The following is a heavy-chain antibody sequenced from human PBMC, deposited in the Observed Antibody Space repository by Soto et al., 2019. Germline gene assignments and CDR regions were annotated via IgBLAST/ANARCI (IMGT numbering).Heavy chain of an antibody. J-gene: IGHJ6*02. V-gene: IGHV3-48*04. CDR2: ISSRSDTL. CDR1: GFTFSAYA. CDR3: ARGTSKQLARTHYYGMDV. D-gene: IGHD1-1*01. Sequence: PGGSLRLSCEGSGFTFSAYAMNWVRQAPGKGLEWVSYISSRSDTLYYADSVKGRFTMSRDNSKNTVYLQMNSLKAEDTAVYFCARGTSKQLARTHYYGMDVWGQGTTVTVSS.